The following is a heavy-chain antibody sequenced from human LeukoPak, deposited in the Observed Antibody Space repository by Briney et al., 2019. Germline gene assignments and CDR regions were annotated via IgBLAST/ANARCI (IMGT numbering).Heavy chain of an antibody. J-gene: IGHJ3*02. V-gene: IGHV4-30-4*08. CDR2: IYYSGGT. Sequence: SETLSLTCTVSGGSISSGDYYWSWIRQPPGKGLEWIGYIYYSGGTYYNPSLKSRVTISVDTSKNHLSLRLTSVTAADTAIYYCARHPPRGQLGTAFDIWGQGTMVTVSS. CDR1: GGSISSGDYY. D-gene: IGHD3-16*01. CDR3: ARHPPRGQLGTAFDI.